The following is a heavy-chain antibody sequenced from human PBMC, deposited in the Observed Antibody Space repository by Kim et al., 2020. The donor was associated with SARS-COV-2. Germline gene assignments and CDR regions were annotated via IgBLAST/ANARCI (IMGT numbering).Heavy chain of an antibody. Sequence: SETLSLTCAVYGGSFSGYYWSWIRQPPGKGLEWIGEINHSGSTNNNPSLKSRVTISVDTSKNQFSLKLSSVTAADTAVYYCARAVRRIFAYWGQGTLVTVSS. J-gene: IGHJ4*02. CDR2: INHSGST. CDR3: ARAVRRIFAY. D-gene: IGHD3-10*01. V-gene: IGHV4-34*01. CDR1: GGSFSGYY.